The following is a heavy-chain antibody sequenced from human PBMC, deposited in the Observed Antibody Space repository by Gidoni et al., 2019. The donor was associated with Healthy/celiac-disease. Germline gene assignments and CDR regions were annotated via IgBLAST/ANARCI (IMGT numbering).Heavy chain of an antibody. Sequence: CAASGFTFSSYGMHWVRQAPGKGLQWVAVRCYDGSNKYYADSVKGRFTISSNNSKNTLYLQMNSLRAEDTAVYYCARDYYVSLGTLSLDYWGQGTLVTVSS. J-gene: IGHJ4*02. CDR3: ARDYYVSLGTLSLDY. D-gene: IGHD3-22*01. CDR1: GFTFSSYG. CDR2: RCYDGSNK. V-gene: IGHV3-33*01.